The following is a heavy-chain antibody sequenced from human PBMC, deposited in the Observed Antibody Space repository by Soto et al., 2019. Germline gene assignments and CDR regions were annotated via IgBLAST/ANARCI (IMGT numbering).Heavy chain of an antibody. CDR1: GFTVSSNY. CDR2: IYYHGNT. V-gene: IGHV3-53*01. Sequence: GGSLRLSCAASGFTVSSNYMSWVRQAPGKGLEWIGSIYYHGNTYYADSVKGRFTISRDNAKNSLYLQMNSLRAEDTAVYYCARVRYCSGGSCYFRVSDYYYMDVWGKGTTVTVSS. J-gene: IGHJ6*03. D-gene: IGHD2-15*01. CDR3: ARVRYCSGGSCYFRVSDYYYMDV.